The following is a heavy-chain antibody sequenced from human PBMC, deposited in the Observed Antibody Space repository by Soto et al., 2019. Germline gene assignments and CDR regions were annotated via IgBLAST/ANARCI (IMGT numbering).Heavy chain of an antibody. J-gene: IGHJ5*01. D-gene: IGHD3-9*01. V-gene: IGHV3-23*01. CDR1: GFTFSSYA. Sequence: GGSLRLSCAASGFTFSSYAMTWVRQAPGKGLEWVSGISGSGATTSYADSVKGRFTVSRDNSKNTLYLQMDSLRVEDTAVYHCAKLRYFDWSAYNWFEYWGQGTPVTVSS. CDR2: ISGSGATT. CDR3: AKLRYFDWSAYNWFEY.